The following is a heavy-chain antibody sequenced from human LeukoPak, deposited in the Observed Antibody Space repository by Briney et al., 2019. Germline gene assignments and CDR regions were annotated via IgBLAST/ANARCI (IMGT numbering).Heavy chain of an antibody. CDR3: ARARYIEVPFDY. V-gene: IGHV3-11*01. Sequence: PGGSPRLTCAASGFTFSDYYMSWIRQAPGKGLEWMSYISGSGSTIYYADSVKGRFTISRDNAKNSLYLQINSLRADDTAVYYCARARYIEVPFDYWGQGTLVTVSS. CDR2: ISGSGSTI. D-gene: IGHD2-15*01. J-gene: IGHJ4*02. CDR1: GFTFSDYY.